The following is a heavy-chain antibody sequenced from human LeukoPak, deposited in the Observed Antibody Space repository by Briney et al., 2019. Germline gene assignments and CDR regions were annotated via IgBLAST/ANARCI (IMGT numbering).Heavy chain of an antibody. D-gene: IGHD3-22*01. CDR1: GFRFNTYW. V-gene: IGHV3-7*04. CDR3: ARGGYYDSSGSNWFDP. Sequence: TGGSLRLSCAASGFRFNTYWMSWVRQAPGKGLEWVANIKQDGNERYYADSVKGRFTISRDNAKNSLYLQMNSLRAEDTAVYYCARGGYYDSSGSNWFDPWGQGTLVTVSS. J-gene: IGHJ5*02. CDR2: IKQDGNER.